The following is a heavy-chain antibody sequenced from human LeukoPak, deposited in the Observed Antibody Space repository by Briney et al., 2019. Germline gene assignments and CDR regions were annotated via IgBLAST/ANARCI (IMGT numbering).Heavy chain of an antibody. CDR3: AKVSAVAGTYYFDY. V-gene: IGHV3-30*18. Sequence: GRSLRLSCAASGFTFSSYGMHWVRQAPGKGLEWVAVISYDGSNKYYADSVKGRFTISRDNSKNTLYLQMNSLRAEDTAVYYCAKVSAVAGTYYFDYWGQGTLVTVSS. CDR2: ISYDGSNK. CDR1: GFTFSSYG. J-gene: IGHJ4*02. D-gene: IGHD6-19*01.